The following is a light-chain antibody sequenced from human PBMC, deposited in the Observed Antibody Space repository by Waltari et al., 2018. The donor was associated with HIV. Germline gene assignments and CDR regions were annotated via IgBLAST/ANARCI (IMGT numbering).Light chain of an antibody. Sequence: QSALTQPASVSGSPGQSITISCSRTSRDVASYRLVSWYQQHPGQAPKLMIYEGTKRPSGVSSRFSGSKSGNAASLTISGLQAEDDADYCCSFATGGPYYVFGNGTKVTVL. CDR2: EGT. CDR3: CSFATGGPYYV. CDR1: SRDVASYRL. V-gene: IGLV2-23*01. J-gene: IGLJ1*01.